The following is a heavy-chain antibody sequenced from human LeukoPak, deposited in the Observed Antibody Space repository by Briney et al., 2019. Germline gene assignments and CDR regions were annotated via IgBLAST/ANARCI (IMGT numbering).Heavy chain of an antibody. D-gene: IGHD3-16*02. CDR3: ARDRDDYVWGSYRTAPDY. Sequence: SETLSLTCAVYGGSFSGYYWSWIRQPPGKGLEWIGEINHSGSTNYNPSLKSRVTISVDTSKNQFSLKLSSVTAADTAVYYCARDRDDYVWGSYRTAPDYWGQGTLVTVSS. J-gene: IGHJ4*02. V-gene: IGHV4-34*01. CDR2: INHSGST. CDR1: GGSFSGYY.